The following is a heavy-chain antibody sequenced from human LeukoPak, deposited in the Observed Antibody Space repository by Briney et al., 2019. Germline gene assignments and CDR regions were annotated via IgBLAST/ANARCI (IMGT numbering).Heavy chain of an antibody. CDR2: INPSGGST. Sequence: GASVKVSCKASGGTFSSYAISWVRQAPGQGLEWMGIINPSGGSTSYAQKFQGRVTMTRDTSTSTVYMELSSLRSEDTAVYYCARDLGPLDYWGQGTLVTVSS. J-gene: IGHJ4*02. CDR3: ARDLGPLDY. CDR1: GGTFSSYA. V-gene: IGHV1-46*01.